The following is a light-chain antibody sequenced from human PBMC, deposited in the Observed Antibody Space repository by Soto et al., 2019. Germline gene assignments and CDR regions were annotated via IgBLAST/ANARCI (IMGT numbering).Light chain of an antibody. CDR2: STN. V-gene: IGLV7-43*01. CDR1: SGAVTSGNY. J-gene: IGLJ2*01. Sequence: QAVVTQEPSLTVSPGGTVTLNCAPSSGAVTSGNYPNWFQQKPGQAPRALIYSTNHKYSWTPARFSGSLLGGKAALTLSGVQPEDEADYYCLLYYGGQLGVFGVGTKLTVL. CDR3: LLYYGGQLGV.